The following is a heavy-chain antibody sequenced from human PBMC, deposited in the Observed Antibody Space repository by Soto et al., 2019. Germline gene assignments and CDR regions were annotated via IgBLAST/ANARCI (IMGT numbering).Heavy chain of an antibody. CDR1: GFSLSTRGVG. J-gene: IGHJ4*02. V-gene: IGHV2-5*02. CDR2: IFWDDDK. D-gene: IGHD5-12*01. Sequence: SGPTPGNPTQTLTQTCTFSGFSLSTRGVGVAWIRQPPGKALEWLALIFWDDDKWYNPSLKSRLTITEDTSKNQVVLIMTNMDPVDTATYYCAHRPRGYAYYFDFWGQGTLVTVSS. CDR3: AHRPRGYAYYFDF.